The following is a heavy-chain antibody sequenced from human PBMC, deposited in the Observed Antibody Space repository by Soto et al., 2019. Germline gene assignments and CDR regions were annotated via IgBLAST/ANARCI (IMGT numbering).Heavy chain of an antibody. D-gene: IGHD2-2*01. J-gene: IGHJ4*02. CDR3: ASTTVVVPAAKIDY. CDR1: GFTFSSYS. Sequence: EVQLVESGGGLVQPGGSLRLSCAASGFTFSSYSMNWVRQAPGKGLEWVSYISSSSSTIYYADSVKGRFTISRDNAKNSLYLQMNSLRAEDTAVYYCASTTVVVPAAKIDYWGQGTLVTVSS. V-gene: IGHV3-48*01. CDR2: ISSSSSTI.